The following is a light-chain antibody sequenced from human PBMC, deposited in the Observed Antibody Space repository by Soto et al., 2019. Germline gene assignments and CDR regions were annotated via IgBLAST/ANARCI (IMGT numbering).Light chain of an antibody. CDR1: QSVDND. V-gene: IGKV3D-15*01. J-gene: IGKJ4*01. Sequence: EIVMTQSPATLSVSPGDRATLSCRASQSVDNDLAWYQQKPGQTPRLLIYGASSRATGIPDRFSGSGSGTDFTLTISRLEPEDFAVYHCQQYNNWPPLTFGGGTKVDIK. CDR2: GAS. CDR3: QQYNNWPPLT.